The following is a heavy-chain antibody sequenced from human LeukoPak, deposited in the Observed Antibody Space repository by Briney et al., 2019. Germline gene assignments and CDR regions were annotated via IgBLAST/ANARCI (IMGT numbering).Heavy chain of an antibody. CDR1: GFTINTNY. CDR2: IYSVGTT. CDR3: ARGQSHGYFDY. V-gene: IGHV3-66*01. Sequence: GGSLRLSCAASGFTINTNYMSWVRQAPGKGLEWVSIIYSVGTTYYADSVKGRFTISRDNSENTVYLQMNSLRAEDTAVYYCARGQSHGYFDYWGQGTLVTVSS. J-gene: IGHJ4*02.